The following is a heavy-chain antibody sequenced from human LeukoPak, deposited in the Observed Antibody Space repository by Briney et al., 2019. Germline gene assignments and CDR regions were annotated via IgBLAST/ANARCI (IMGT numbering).Heavy chain of an antibody. Sequence: SETLSLTCTVSGGSISSSSYYWGWIRQPPGKGLEWIGSIYYSGSAYYNPSLKSRVTISVDTSKNQFSLKLSSVTAADTAVYYCARVGNNYGYGYWGQGTLVTVSS. V-gene: IGHV4-39*01. CDR2: IYYSGSA. J-gene: IGHJ4*02. CDR1: GGSISSSSYY. CDR3: ARVGNNYGYGY. D-gene: IGHD5-18*01.